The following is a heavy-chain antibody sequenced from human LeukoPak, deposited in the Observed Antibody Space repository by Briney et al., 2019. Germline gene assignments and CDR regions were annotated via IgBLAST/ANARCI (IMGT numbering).Heavy chain of an antibody. CDR2: ISGSGGST. Sequence: GGSLRLSCAASGFSFTNAWMNWVRQARGKGLEWVSAISGSGGSTYYADSVRGRFTISRDNSKNTLYLQMNSLRAEDTAVYYCAKVRTTVVVGDFDYWGQGTLVTVSS. D-gene: IGHD4-17*01. CDR3: AKVRTTVVVGDFDY. V-gene: IGHV3-23*01. J-gene: IGHJ4*02. CDR1: GFSFTNAW.